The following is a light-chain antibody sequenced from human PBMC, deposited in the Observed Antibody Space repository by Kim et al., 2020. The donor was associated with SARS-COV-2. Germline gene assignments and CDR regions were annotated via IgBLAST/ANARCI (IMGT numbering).Light chain of an antibody. CDR2: RDS. V-gene: IGLV3-9*01. CDR3: QVWDSSTVV. CDR1: SIGSIN. J-gene: IGLJ2*01. Sequence: GALGQTARITCGGNSIGSINVRWYQQKPGQAPVLVIYRDSNRPSGIPERFSGSNSGNTATLTISRAQAGDEADYYCQVWDSSTVVFGGGTQLTVL.